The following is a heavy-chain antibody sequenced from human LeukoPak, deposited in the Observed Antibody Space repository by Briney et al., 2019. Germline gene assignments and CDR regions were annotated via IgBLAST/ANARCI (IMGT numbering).Heavy chain of an antibody. CDR1: GFTFSNYE. CDR3: ARDPYSGYEMFDY. J-gene: IGHJ4*02. V-gene: IGHV3-48*03. D-gene: IGHD5-12*01. CDR2: ISSSGSTI. Sequence: GGSLSLSCAASGFTFSNYEMNWVRQAPGKGLEWVSYISSSGSTIHYADSVKGRFTISRDNAKNSLYLQMNSLRAEDTAVYYCARDPYSGYEMFDYWGQGTLVTVSS.